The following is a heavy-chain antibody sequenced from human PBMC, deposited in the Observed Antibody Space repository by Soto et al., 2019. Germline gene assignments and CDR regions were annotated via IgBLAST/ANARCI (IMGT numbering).Heavy chain of an antibody. V-gene: IGHV1-46*01. J-gene: IGHJ4*02. CDR3: ARTLAAGDV. Sequence: QVQLVQSGAEVKKPGASVKVSCKASGYTFVHWVRQAPGQGLEWMGIINPSGGSTNYAQKFQGRVTLTRDTSTSTVYMEVSSLKSEDTAIYYCARTLAAGDVWGQGTLVTVSS. CDR1: GYTF. D-gene: IGHD6-13*01. CDR2: INPSGGST.